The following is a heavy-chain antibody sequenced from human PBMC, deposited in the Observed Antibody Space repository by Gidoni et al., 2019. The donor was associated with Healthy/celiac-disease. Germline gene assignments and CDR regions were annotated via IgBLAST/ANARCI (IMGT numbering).Heavy chain of an antibody. CDR3: ARGLGVVVPAAIGWFDP. CDR2: IKHSGST. V-gene: IGHV4-34*01. Sequence: QVQLQQWGAGLLKPSETLSPTCAVHGGSFSGYSWSWIRQPPGKGLEWIGEIKHSGSTNYNPSLKSRVTISVDTFKNQFSLKLSSVTAADTAVYYCARGLGVVVPAAIGWFDPWGQGTLVTVSS. J-gene: IGHJ5*02. CDR1: GGSFSGYS. D-gene: IGHD2-2*01.